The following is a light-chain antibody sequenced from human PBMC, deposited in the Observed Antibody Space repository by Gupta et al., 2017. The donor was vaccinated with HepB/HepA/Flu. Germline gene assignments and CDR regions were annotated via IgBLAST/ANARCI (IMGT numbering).Light chain of an antibody. V-gene: IGKV3-11*01. CDR1: QSVGNY. J-gene: IGKJ4*01. CDR3: QQRSHFA. Sequence: EIVVTQSPATLSLSPGERASLSCRTSQSVGNYLAWYQQKPGQALRLLIYDASNRAAGIPARFSGSGSGTDLTLTSSSLEAEDFEVYYRQQRSHFAFGGGTKVEIK. CDR2: DAS.